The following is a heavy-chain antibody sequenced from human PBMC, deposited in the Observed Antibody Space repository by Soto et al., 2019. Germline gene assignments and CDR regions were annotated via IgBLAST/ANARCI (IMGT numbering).Heavy chain of an antibody. CDR1: GGTFSSYA. CDR2: ISAYNGNT. Sequence: EASVKVSCKASGGTFSSYAISWVRQAPGQGLEWMGGISAYNGNTNYAQKLQGRVTMTTDTSTSTAYMELRSLRSDDTAVYYCARTEIYGVGFYFDYWGQGTLVTVSS. J-gene: IGHJ4*02. CDR3: ARTEIYGVGFYFDY. V-gene: IGHV1-18*01. D-gene: IGHD4-17*01.